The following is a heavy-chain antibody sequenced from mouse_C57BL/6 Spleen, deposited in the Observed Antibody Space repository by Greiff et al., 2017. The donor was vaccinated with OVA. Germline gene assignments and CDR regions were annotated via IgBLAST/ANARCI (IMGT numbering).Heavy chain of an antibody. CDR2: INPNNGGT. CDR1: GYTFTDYY. V-gene: IGHV1-26*01. J-gene: IGHJ3*01. D-gene: IGHD2-3*01. Sequence: EVQLQQSGPELVKPGASVKLSCKASGYTFTDYYMNWVKQSHGKSLEWIGDINPNNGGTSYNQKFKGKATLTVDKSSSTAYMELRSLTSEDSAVYYCARNLGGYLFACWGQGTLVTVS. CDR3: ARNLGGYLFAC.